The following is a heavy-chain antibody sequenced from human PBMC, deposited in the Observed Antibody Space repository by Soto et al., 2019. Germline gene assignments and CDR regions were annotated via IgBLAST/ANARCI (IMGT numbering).Heavy chain of an antibody. CDR2: IYYSGST. J-gene: IGHJ4*02. CDR3: ARLRQTPGPLWFGELLFDY. Sequence: SETLSLTCTVSGGSISSYYWSWIRQPPGKGLEWIGYIYYSGSTNYNPSLKSRVTISVDTSKNQFSLKLSSVTGADTAVYYCARLRQTPGPLWFGELLFDYWGQGTLVTVSS. D-gene: IGHD3-10*01. V-gene: IGHV4-59*01. CDR1: GGSISSYY.